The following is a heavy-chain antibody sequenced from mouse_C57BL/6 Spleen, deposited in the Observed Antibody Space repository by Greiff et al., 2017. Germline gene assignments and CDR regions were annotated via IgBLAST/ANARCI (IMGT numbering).Heavy chain of an antibody. CDR2: ISDGGSYT. V-gene: IGHV5-4*01. CDR1: GFTFNNYA. D-gene: IGHD1-1*01. CDR3: AREGSGSSPYYAMDY. J-gene: IGHJ4*01. Sequence: EVQVVESGGGLVKPGGSLKLSCAASGFTFNNYAMSWVRQTPEKRLEWVANISDGGSYTYYPDNVKGRFTISRDNAKNNLYLQMSHLKSEDTAMYYCAREGSGSSPYYAMDYWGQGTSVTVSS.